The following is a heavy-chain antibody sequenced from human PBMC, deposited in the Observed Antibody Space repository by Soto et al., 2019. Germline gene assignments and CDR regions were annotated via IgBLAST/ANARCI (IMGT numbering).Heavy chain of an antibody. CDR1: GFTFSDHA. Sequence: EVQLLESGGGLVQPGGSLRLSCTASGFTFSDHAMTWIRQAPGKGLEWVSGISGGGSGAYYADSVKGRFTVSRANSKNTVFLQMDSLRAEDTAGYYCAIDLWWYTHWGQGTLVTVSS. J-gene: IGHJ4*02. CDR2: ISGGGSGA. V-gene: IGHV3-23*01. D-gene: IGHD2-15*01. CDR3: AIDLWWYTH.